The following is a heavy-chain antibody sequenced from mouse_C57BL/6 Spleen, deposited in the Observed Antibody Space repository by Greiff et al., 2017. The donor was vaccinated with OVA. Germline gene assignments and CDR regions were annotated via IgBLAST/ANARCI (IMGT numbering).Heavy chain of an antibody. CDR1: GFTFSDYY. CDR3: ARDWSYAMDY. Sequence: EVKLVESEGGLVQPGSSMKLSCTASGFTFSDYYMAWVRQVPEKGLEWVANINYDGSSTYYLDSLKSRFIISRDNVKNILYLQMSSLKSEDTATYYCARDWSYAMDYWGQGTSVTVSS. J-gene: IGHJ4*01. CDR2: INYDGSST. V-gene: IGHV5-16*01.